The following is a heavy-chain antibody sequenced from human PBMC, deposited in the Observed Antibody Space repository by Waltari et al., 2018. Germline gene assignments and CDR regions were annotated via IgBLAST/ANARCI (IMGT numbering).Heavy chain of an antibody. V-gene: IGHV4-39*01. D-gene: IGHD5-12*01. J-gene: IGHJ3*01. Sequence: QLQLQESGPGPVKPSEPLSPTRSVPGGSIAPPTNYWSWIRQPPGQGLEWIGTISYAGTTYTNPSLRSRLTMSRDTSKNQLSLTLGSTTAADTAVYYCATYIGASVGTAAFDVWGQGTMVTVSS. CDR1: GGSIAPPTNY. CDR3: ATYIGASVGTAAFDV. CDR2: ISYAGTT.